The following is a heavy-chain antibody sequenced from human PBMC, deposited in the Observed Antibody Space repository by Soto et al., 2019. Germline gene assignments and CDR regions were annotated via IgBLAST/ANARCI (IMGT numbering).Heavy chain of an antibody. CDR1: GFTFSGYA. D-gene: IGHD3-10*01. CDR2: ISGSGGST. Sequence: PGGSLRLSCAASGFTFSGYAMSWVRQAPGKGLEWVSAISGSGGSTYYADSVKGRFTISRDNSKNTLYLQMNSLRAEDTAVYYCAKGLTPFDAFSPPYDYWGQGTLVTVSS. CDR3: AKGLTPFDAFSPPYDY. V-gene: IGHV3-23*01. J-gene: IGHJ4*02.